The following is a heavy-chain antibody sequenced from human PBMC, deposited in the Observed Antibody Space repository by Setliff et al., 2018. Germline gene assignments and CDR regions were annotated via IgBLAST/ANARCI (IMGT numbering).Heavy chain of an antibody. D-gene: IGHD2-21*02. V-gene: IGHV1-18*04. Sequence: GASVKVSCKASQYTFTAYYLHWVRQAPGQGLEWMGWISCYNGDRRYAQSLQGRVTVTTDTSTNTVYMELRSLRSDDTALYYCARVRPCGADCSTGVGGPFDFDFWGQGTLVTVSS. J-gene: IGHJ4*02. CDR3: ARVRPCGADCSTGVGGPFDFDF. CDR1: QYTFTAYY. CDR2: ISCYNGDR.